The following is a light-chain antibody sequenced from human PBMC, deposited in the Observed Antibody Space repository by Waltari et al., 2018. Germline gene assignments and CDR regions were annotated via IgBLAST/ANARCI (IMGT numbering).Light chain of an antibody. CDR1: QRVASN. CDR2: GSS. V-gene: IGKV3-15*01. CDR3: QHYNNWIT. Sequence: EIVMTQSPATLSVSPGERATLSCRASQRVASNLAWYRQKPGQTPRLLIYGSSTRATGVPARFSGSGSGTEFTLTISSLQSEDFAVYYCQHYNNWITFGQGTRLEIK. J-gene: IGKJ5*01.